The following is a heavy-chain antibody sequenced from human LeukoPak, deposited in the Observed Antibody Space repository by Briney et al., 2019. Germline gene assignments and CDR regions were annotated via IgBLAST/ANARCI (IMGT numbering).Heavy chain of an antibody. CDR3: QKCSSSPFDL. CDR2: IRSKNYGETT. D-gene: IGHD6-6*01. CDR1: GFPFGDHA. Sequence: PGRSLSLSCTASGFPFGDHAVSWFRQAPGKGLDWIAFIRSKNYGETTEYAASVKGRFTTSRDDTKSIAYLQMNSLKTEDTAVYYCQKCSSSPFDLWGQGTLVTVSS. V-gene: IGHV3-49*03. J-gene: IGHJ4*02.